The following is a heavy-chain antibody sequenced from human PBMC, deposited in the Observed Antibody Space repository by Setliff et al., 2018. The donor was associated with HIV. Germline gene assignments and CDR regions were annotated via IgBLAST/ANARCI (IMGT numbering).Heavy chain of an antibody. Sequence: KPSETLSLTCTVSGDSVRSSRYYWSWIRQPAGMGLEWIGRFGSSGGTDYNPSLKSRVTISKDTSENQLSLKLTSVTAADTAVYFCAGDYAGSGRPFDYWGQGTLVTVS. D-gene: IGHD6-19*01. CDR1: GDSVRSSRYY. CDR2: FGSSGGT. CDR3: AGDYAGSGRPFDY. J-gene: IGHJ4*02. V-gene: IGHV4-61*02.